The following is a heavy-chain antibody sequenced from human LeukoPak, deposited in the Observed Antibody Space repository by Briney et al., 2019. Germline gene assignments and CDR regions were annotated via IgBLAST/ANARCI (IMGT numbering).Heavy chain of an antibody. D-gene: IGHD3-10*01. CDR2: FDPEDGET. CDR3: ATILLWFGESVGY. Sequence: ASVKVSCKVSGYTLTELSMHWVRQAPGKGLERMGGFDPEDGETIYEQKFQGRVTMTEDTSTDTAYMELSNLRSEDTAVYYCATILLWFGESVGYWGQGTLVTVSS. J-gene: IGHJ4*02. V-gene: IGHV1-24*01. CDR1: GYTLTELS.